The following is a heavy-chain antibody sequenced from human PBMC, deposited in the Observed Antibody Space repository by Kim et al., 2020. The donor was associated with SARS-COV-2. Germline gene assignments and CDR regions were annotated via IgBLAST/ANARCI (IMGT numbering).Heavy chain of an antibody. J-gene: IGHJ6*02. CDR1: GGSISSGDYY. CDR3: ARDTLYETAYYGMDF. V-gene: IGHV4-30-4*01. Sequence: SEILSLTCTVSGGSISSGDYYWIWLRQPPGKGLEWIGYIYYSGSTYYNPSLKSRVTISADTSKNQFSLKLSSVTAADTAVYYCARDTLYETAYYGMDFWGQGTTVTVSS. CDR2: IYYSGST. D-gene: IGHD3-16*01.